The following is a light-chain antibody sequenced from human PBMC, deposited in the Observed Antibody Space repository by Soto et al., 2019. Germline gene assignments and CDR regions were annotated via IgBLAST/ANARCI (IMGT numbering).Light chain of an antibody. CDR3: AAWDDRLDGLI. V-gene: IGLV1-44*01. CDR1: SSNIGTNS. J-gene: IGLJ2*01. Sequence: QAVVTQPPSASGTPGQRVSISCSGSSSNIGTNSVSWYRQFPGTAPKLLIYSSNQRPSGVPDRFSGSKSGTSASLAISGLRSDDEADYYCAAWDDRLDGLIFAGGTKLTVL. CDR2: SSN.